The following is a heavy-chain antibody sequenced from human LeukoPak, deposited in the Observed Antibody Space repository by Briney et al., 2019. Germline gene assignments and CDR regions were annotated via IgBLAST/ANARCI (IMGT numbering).Heavy chain of an antibody. CDR1: GGSISSYY. D-gene: IGHD2-8*02. J-gene: IGHJ2*01. CDR2: IYYSGST. V-gene: IGHV4-59*01. CDR3: ARELYWWYFDL. Sequence: SETLSLTCTVSGGSISSYYRSWIRQPPGKGLEWIGYIYYSGSTNYNPSLKSRVTISVDTSKNQFSLKLSSVTAADTAVYYCARELYWWYFDLWGRGTLVTVSS.